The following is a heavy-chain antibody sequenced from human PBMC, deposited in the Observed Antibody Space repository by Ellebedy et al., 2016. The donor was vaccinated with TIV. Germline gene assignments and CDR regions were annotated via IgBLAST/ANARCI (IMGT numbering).Heavy chain of an antibody. J-gene: IGHJ3*02. CDR3: ARDPGGVGPAFEI. D-gene: IGHD3-16*01. V-gene: IGHV3-53*01. CDR1: GFTVSSNY. Sequence: GESLKISCAASGFTVSSNYMNWVRQAPGKGLEWVSVIYSGGDGGDTYYADSVKGRFTISRDNYKNTLYLQKNSLRGEDTAIYHCARDPGGVGPAFEIWGLGTLVTVSS. CDR2: IYSGGDGGDT.